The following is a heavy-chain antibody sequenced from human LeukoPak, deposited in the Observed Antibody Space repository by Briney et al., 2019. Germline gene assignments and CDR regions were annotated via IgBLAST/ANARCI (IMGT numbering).Heavy chain of an antibody. CDR2: IDPNSGGT. J-gene: IGHJ4*02. D-gene: IGHD1-14*01. V-gene: IGHV1-2*02. CDR1: GYTFTDSY. CDR3: APDHSSIL. Sequence: ASVKVSCKASGYTFTDSYMHWVRQAPGQGLEWMGWIDPNSGGTRYAQKFQGRVTMTRGTSISTANMELSRLTSDDTAVYYCAPDHSSILWGQGTLVTVSS.